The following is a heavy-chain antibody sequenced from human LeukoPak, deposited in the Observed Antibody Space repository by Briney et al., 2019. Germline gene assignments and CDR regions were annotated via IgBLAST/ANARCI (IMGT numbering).Heavy chain of an antibody. CDR1: GFTFSSYS. CDR3: AKGKDSVAGATNDY. CDR2: ISSSGTYK. V-gene: IGHV3-21*01. J-gene: IGHJ4*02. D-gene: IGHD6-19*01. Sequence: GGSLRLSCAVSGFTFSSYSMSWVRQAPGKGLEWVSYISSSGTYKYYADSVKGRFTISRDNAKNSLYLQMNSLRAEDTAVYYCAKGKDSVAGATNDYWGQGTLVTVSS.